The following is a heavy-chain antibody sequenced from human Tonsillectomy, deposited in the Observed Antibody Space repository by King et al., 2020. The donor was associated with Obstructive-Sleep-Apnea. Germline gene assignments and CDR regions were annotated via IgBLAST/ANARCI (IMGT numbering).Heavy chain of an antibody. Sequence: VQLQESGPGLVKLSGTLSLTCAGSGGSSSSTTWWSWVRQPPGKGLSGFVEIHHNGSANYNPSLNSRVTISVDKSKNQFSLKVTSVTAADTAVYYCARVTWRPYYYGMDVWSQGTTVTVSS. CDR1: GGSSSSTTW. D-gene: IGHD5-24*01. V-gene: IGHV4-4*02. CDR3: ARVTWRPYYYGMDV. CDR2: IHHNGSA. J-gene: IGHJ6*02.